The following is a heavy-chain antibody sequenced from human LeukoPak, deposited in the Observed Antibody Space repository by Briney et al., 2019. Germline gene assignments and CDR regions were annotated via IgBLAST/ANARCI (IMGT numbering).Heavy chain of an antibody. CDR1: GGSISSYY. Sequence: PSETLPLTCTVSGGSISSYYWSWIRQPPGKGLEWIGSIYYSGSTYYNPSLKSRVTISVDTSKNQFSLKLSSVTAADTAVYYCASPITMVRGVISEWGQGTLVTVSS. V-gene: IGHV4-59*05. J-gene: IGHJ4*02. D-gene: IGHD3-10*01. CDR3: ASPITMVRGVISE. CDR2: IYYSGST.